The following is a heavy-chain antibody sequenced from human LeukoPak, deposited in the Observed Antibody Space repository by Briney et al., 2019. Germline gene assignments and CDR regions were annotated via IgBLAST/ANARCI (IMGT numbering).Heavy chain of an antibody. Sequence: PGGSLRLSCAASGFTFSSYWMSWVRQAPGKGLEWVANIKQDGSEKYYVDSVKGRFTISRDNAKNSLYLQMNSLRAEDTAVYYCARVFGGIWFGEGTFDYWGQGTLVTVSS. CDR3: ARVFGGIWFGEGTFDY. CDR1: GFTFSSYW. J-gene: IGHJ4*02. CDR2: IKQDGSEK. V-gene: IGHV3-7*01. D-gene: IGHD3-10*01.